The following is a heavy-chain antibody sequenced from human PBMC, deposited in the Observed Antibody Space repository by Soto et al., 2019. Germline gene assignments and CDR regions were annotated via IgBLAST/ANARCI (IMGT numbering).Heavy chain of an antibody. J-gene: IGHJ5*02. V-gene: IGHV3-11*05. CDR3: ARGAVAGTFYWFDP. CDR2: ISTINSFT. CDR1: GFSFSDYY. Sequence: PGGSLRLSCAASGFSFSDYYMSWIRQAPGKGLEWVAYISTINSFTNYADSVKGRFTISRDNAKNSLCLQMDSLRAEDTAVYYCARGAVAGTFYWFDPWGQGTLVTVSS. D-gene: IGHD6-19*01.